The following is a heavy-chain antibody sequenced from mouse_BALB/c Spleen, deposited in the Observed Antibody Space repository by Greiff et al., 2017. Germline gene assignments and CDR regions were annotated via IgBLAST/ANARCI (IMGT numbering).Heavy chain of an antibody. CDR3: ARDDDGYYGGFAY. V-gene: IGHV7-3*02. CDR2: IRNKANGYTT. Sequence: EVMLVESGGGLVQPGGSLRLSCATSGFTFTDYYMSWVRQPPGKALEWLGFIRNKANGYTTEYSASVKGRFTISRDNSQSILYLQMNTLRAEDSATYYCARDDDGYYGGFAYWGQGTLVTVSA. J-gene: IGHJ3*01. D-gene: IGHD2-3*01. CDR1: GFTFTDYY.